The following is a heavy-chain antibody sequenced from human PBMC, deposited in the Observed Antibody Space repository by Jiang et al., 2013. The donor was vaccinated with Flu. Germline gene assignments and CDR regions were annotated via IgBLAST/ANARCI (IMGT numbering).Heavy chain of an antibody. CDR2: ISYDGSNK. CDR3: AKGWELLSHKESIDY. CDR1: GFTFSSYG. J-gene: IGHJ4*02. V-gene: IGHV3-30*18. D-gene: IGHD1-26*01. Sequence: VQLVESGGGVVQPGRSLRLSCAASGFTFSSYGMHWVRQAPGKGLEWVAVISYDGSNKYYADSVKGRFTISRDNSKNTLYLQMNSLRAEDTAVYYCAKGWELLSHKESIDYVGPGNPGHRLL.